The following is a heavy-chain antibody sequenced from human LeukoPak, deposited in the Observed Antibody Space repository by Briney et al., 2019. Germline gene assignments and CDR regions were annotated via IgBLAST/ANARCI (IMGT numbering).Heavy chain of an antibody. CDR1: GGSFSGYY. J-gene: IGHJ5*02. D-gene: IGHD1-26*01. V-gene: IGHV4-34*01. CDR2: INHSGST. CDR3: AREYPKGGSYRFDP. Sequence: SETLSLTCAVYGGSFSGYYWSWIRQPPGKGLEWIGEINHSGSTNYNPSPKSRVTISVDTPKNQFSLKLSSVTAADTAVYYCAREYPKGGSYRFDPWGQGTLVTVSS.